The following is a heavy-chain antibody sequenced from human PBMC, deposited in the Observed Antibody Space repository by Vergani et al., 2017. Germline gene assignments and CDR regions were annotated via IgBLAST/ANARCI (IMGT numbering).Heavy chain of an antibody. Sequence: EVQLVESGGGIVKPGGSLRLSCVASGFSFRNAWMNWVRRTPGKGLEWVGRIKRTFDRGTKDYDAAVKGSITISKDDSKNTLFLQMNSLKTEDIGVYYYTTAHRYCGDRSCYWLRDHHYYGMDVWGQGTTVTVSS. CDR1: GFSFRNAW. CDR3: TTAHRYCGDRSCYWLRDHHYYGMDV. D-gene: IGHD2-21*01. V-gene: IGHV3-15*07. CDR2: IKRTFDRGTK. J-gene: IGHJ6*02.